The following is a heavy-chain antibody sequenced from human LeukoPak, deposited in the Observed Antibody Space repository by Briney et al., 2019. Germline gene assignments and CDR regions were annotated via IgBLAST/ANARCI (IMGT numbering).Heavy chain of an antibody. V-gene: IGHV3-30*04. J-gene: IGHJ4*02. CDR1: GFTFSTYA. CDR2: ISYDGSNK. CDR3: ASEGDY. Sequence: GGSLRLSCAASGFTFSTYAMHWVRQAPGKGLEWVAVISYDGSNKSYADSAKGRFTISRDNSKNTLYLQMNSLRAEDTAVYYCASEGDYWGQGTLVTVSS.